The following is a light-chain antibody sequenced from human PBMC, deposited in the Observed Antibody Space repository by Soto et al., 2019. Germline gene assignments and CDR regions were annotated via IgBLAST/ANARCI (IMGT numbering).Light chain of an antibody. CDR2: GAS. CDR1: QSISSTY. Sequence: EIVLTQSPGTLSLSPGERATLSCRASQSISSTYLAWYQQKPGQAPRLLFYGASSRATDIPDRFSGSGSGTDFTLTISRLEPEDFAAYYCQQYGSSPPWTFGQGTKVEIK. J-gene: IGKJ1*01. V-gene: IGKV3-20*01. CDR3: QQYGSSPPWT.